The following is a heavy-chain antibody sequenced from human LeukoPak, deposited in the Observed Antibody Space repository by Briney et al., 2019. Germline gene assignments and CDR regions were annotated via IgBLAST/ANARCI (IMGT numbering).Heavy chain of an antibody. V-gene: IGHV3-23*01. CDR3: AKGKIVVVTAALDY. Sequence: GGSLRLSCAASGFTFNSYAMYWVRQAPGKGLEWVSGIFGSGGSAHYADSVKGRFTISRDNSKNTVYLQMDSLRVEDTAVYYCAKGKIVVVTAALDYWGQGTLVTVSS. CDR1: GFTFNSYA. D-gene: IGHD2-21*02. J-gene: IGHJ4*02. CDR2: IFGSGGSA.